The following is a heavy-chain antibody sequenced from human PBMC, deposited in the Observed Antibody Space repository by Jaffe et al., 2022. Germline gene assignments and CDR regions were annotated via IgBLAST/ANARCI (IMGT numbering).Heavy chain of an antibody. CDR3: ARATLRWPSPEF. V-gene: IGHV3-66*02. Sequence: EVQLVESGGGLVQPGGSLRLSCAASGFTVSDNYMSWVRQAPGKGLEWVAHIYSVGYTYYADSVEGRFTISRDNSNNTLYLQMNSLRRDDTAVYYCARATLRWPSPEFWGQGTLVTVSS. J-gene: IGHJ4*02. D-gene: IGHD4-17*01. CDR1: GFTVSDNY. CDR2: IYSVGYT.